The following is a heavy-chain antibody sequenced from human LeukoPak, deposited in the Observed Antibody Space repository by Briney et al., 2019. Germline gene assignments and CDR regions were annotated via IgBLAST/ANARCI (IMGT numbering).Heavy chain of an antibody. V-gene: IGHV3-30-3*01. CDR2: ISYDGSNK. CDR3: ARESSSDPYFDY. D-gene: IGHD6-6*01. CDR1: GFTFSSYA. Sequence: GGSLRLSCAASGFTFSSYAMHWVRQAPGKGLEWVAVISYDGSNKYYADSVKGRFTISRDNSKNTLYLQMNSLRAEDTAVYYCARESSSDPYFDYWGQGTLVTVSS. J-gene: IGHJ4*02.